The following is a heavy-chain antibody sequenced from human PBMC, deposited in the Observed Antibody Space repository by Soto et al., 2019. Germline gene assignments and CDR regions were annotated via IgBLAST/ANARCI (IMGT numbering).Heavy chain of an antibody. J-gene: IGHJ5*02. CDR3: ARVRVSAFYDNWFDP. V-gene: IGHV5-10-1*01. CDR2: IDPGDSYI. CDR1: GYVVTTYW. Sequence: PXESLKISGQGSGYVVTTYWISWVRQMPGKGLEWMGRIDPGDSYINYSPSFQGHVTISVDNSISTAYLQLHSLKASDTAIYYCARVRVSAFYDNWFDPWGQGTLVTVSS. D-gene: IGHD3-10*01.